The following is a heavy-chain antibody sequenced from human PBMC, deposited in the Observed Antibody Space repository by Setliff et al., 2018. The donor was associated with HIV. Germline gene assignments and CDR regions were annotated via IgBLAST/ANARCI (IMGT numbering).Heavy chain of an antibody. CDR3: VASSSWSCRLNY. CDR2: INHSGST. J-gene: IGHJ4*02. D-gene: IGHD6-13*01. V-gene: IGHV4-34*01. Sequence: PSETLSLTCTVYGGSFSNYYTNWIRQPPGKGLEWIGEINHSGSTNYNPSLKSRVIISIDTSKKQFSLKLTSVTAADTGIYYCVASSSWSCRLNYWGQGTQVTVSS. CDR1: GGSFSNYY.